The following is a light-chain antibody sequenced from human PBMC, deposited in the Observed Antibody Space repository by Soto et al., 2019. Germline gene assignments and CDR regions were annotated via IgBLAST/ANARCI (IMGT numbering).Light chain of an antibody. CDR3: QQYGSSPPT. CDR2: GAS. V-gene: IGKV3-20*01. CDR1: QSVSSSY. Sequence: EIVLTQSPGTLSLSPGERATLSCRASQSVSSSYLAWYQQKPGQGPRLLIYGASSRAPGIPDRFSGSGSGTGFTLTINRLEPEDFAVYYCQQYGSSPPTFGQGTKVDI. J-gene: IGKJ1*01.